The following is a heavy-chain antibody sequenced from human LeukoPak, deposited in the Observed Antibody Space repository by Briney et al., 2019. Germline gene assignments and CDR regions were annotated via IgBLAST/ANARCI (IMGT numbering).Heavy chain of an antibody. CDR3: ARVWVPTYYYYGMDV. Sequence: GRSLRLSCAASGFTFSTFAMHWVRQAPGKGLEWVTIISPDGGIKYYADSVKGRITISRDNSKNTLYLQMNSLRVEDTAVYYCARVWVPTYYYYGMDVWGQGTTVTVSS. CDR1: GFTFSTFA. CDR2: ISPDGGIK. J-gene: IGHJ6*02. V-gene: IGHV3-30-3*01. D-gene: IGHD3-16*01.